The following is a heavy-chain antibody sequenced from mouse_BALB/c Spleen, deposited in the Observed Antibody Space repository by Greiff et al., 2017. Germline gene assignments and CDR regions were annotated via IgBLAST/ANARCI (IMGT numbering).Heavy chain of an antibody. J-gene: IGHJ2*01. V-gene: IGHV14-3*02. D-gene: IGHD2-14*01. CDR1: GFNIKDTY. CDR2: IDPANGNT. Sequence: DVQLQESGAELVKPGASVKLSCTASGFNIKDTYMHWVKQRPEQGLEWIGRIDPANGNTKYDPKFQGKATITADTSSNTAYLQLSSLTSEDTAVYYCARGVRLDYWGQGTTLTVSS. CDR3: ARGVRLDY.